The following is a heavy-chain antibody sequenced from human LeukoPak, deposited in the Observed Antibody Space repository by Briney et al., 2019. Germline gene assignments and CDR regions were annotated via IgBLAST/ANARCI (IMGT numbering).Heavy chain of an antibody. CDR3: ARDANTYCSGGSCYSGFGY. CDR2: IYYSGST. CDR1: GGSISSGDYY. J-gene: IGHJ4*02. Sequence: SQTLSLTCTVSGGSISSGDYYWSWIRQPPGKGLEWIGYIYYSGSTYYNPSLKSRATISVDTSKNQFSLKLSSVTAADTAVYYCARDANTYCSGGSCYSGFGYWGQGTLVTVSS. V-gene: IGHV4-30-4*01. D-gene: IGHD2-15*01.